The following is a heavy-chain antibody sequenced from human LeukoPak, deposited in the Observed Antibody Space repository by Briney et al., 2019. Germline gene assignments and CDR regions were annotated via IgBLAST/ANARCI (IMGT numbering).Heavy chain of an antibody. V-gene: IGHV3-21*01. J-gene: IGHJ5*02. D-gene: IGHD4-11*01. CDR2: ISSSSNYI. Sequence: GGSLRLSCAASGFTFSSYSMNWVRQAPGKGLEWVSSISSSSNYIYYAGSVKGRFTISRDNAKNSLYLQMNSLRAEDTAVYYCARVQALNWFDPWGQGTLVTVSS. CDR1: GFTFSSYS. CDR3: ARVQALNWFDP.